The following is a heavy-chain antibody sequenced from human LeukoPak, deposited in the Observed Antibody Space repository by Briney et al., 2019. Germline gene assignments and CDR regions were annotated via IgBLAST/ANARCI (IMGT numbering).Heavy chain of an antibody. J-gene: IGHJ4*02. D-gene: IGHD3-9*01. CDR3: ARVDILTGYSPV. CDR2: IYYSGST. Sequence: SETLSLTCTVSGGSISSYYWSWIRQPPGKGLEWIGYIYYSGSTNYNPSLKSRVTISVDTSKNQFSLKLSSVTAADTAVYYCARVDILTGYSPVWGQGTLVTVSS. CDR1: GGSISSYY. V-gene: IGHV4-59*01.